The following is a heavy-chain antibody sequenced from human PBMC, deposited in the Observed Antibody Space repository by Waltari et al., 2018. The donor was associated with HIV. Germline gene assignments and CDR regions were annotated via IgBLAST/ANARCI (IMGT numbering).Heavy chain of an antibody. CDR2: IYYSGST. Sequence: QVQLQESGPGLVKPSETLSLTCPVSGGSISSYYLSWIRQPPGKGLEWIGYIYYSGSTNYNPSLKSRVTISVDTSKNQFSLKLSSVTAADTAVYYCARHGASSSWSFNWFDPWGQGTLVTVSS. CDR1: GGSISSYY. CDR3: ARHGASSSWSFNWFDP. J-gene: IGHJ5*02. V-gene: IGHV4-59*08. D-gene: IGHD6-13*01.